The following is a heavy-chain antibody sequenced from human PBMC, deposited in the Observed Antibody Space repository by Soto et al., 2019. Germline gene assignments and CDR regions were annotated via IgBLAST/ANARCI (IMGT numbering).Heavy chain of an antibody. D-gene: IGHD3-10*01. Sequence: HVQLVQSGTEVKKPGASVRVSCMVSGYPFTTYYIHWVRQAPGQGLEWMGWIDPRSGGTVYEQKFQGRVTMTRDTAIRTVDMDLSGLTSDDTALYYCATDDYGIFPYWGQGSLVTVSS. J-gene: IGHJ4*02. CDR2: IDPRSGGT. V-gene: IGHV1-2*02. CDR3: ATDDYGIFPY. CDR1: GYPFTTYY.